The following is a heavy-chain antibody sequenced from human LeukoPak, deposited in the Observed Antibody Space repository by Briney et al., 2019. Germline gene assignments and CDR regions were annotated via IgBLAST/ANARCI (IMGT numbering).Heavy chain of an antibody. Sequence: GSSVKVSCKASGGTFSSYAISWVRQAPGQGLEWMGGIIPTFGTANYAQKFQGRVTITADESTSTAYMELSSLRSEDTAVYYCAGLGVRGVAFDYWGQGTLVTVSS. CDR2: IIPTFGTA. D-gene: IGHD3-10*01. V-gene: IGHV1-69*01. CDR1: GGTFSSYA. CDR3: AGLGVRGVAFDY. J-gene: IGHJ4*02.